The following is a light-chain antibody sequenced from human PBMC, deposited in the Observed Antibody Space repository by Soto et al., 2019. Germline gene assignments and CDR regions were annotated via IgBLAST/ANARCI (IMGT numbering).Light chain of an antibody. J-gene: IGKJ5*01. V-gene: IGKV1-39*01. Sequence: DIQMTQSPSFLSASVGDRVTISCRASQAINTYLNWYQQKTGKAPKLLIYGTSDLQNGVPSRFSAGGSGTDFTLTISSLQPEDFATYYCQQSYSTLLITFGQGTRLEV. CDR1: QAINTY. CDR2: GTS. CDR3: QQSYSTLLIT.